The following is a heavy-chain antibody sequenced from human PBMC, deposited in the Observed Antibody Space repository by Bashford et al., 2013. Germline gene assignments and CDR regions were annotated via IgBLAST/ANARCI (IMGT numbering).Heavy chain of an antibody. J-gene: IGHJ6*02. D-gene: IGHD6-6*01. V-gene: IGHV1-18*04. Sequence: VASVKVSCKASGYTFTSYGISWVRQAPGQGLEWMGWISAYNGNTNYAQKLQGRVTMTTDTSTSTAYMELRSLRSDDTAVYYCARLAARHLYYYGMDVWGQGTTVTVSS. CDR1: GYTFTSYG. CDR3: ARLAARHLYYYGMDV. CDR2: ISAYNGNT.